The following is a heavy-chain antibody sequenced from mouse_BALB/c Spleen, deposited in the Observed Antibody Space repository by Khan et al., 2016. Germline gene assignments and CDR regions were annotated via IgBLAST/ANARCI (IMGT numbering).Heavy chain of an antibody. CDR3: AREGTVPLMDY. CDR2: IAPGSGST. J-gene: IGHJ4*01. D-gene: IGHD1-1*01. CDR1: GYTFTSYW. Sequence: DLVKPGASVKLSCKASGYTFTSYWINWIKQRPGQGLEWIGRIAPGSGSTYYNEMFKGMATLTVDTSSSTAYIHRSSLSSEDSAVYFCAREGTVPLMDYWGQGTSVTVSS. V-gene: IGHV1S41*01.